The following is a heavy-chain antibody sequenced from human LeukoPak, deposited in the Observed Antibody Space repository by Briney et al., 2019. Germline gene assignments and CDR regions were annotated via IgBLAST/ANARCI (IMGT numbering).Heavy chain of an antibody. CDR2: INSDGSST. CDR3: ARGYSSSWYNWFDP. Sequence: PGGSLRLSCAASGFTFGSYWMHWVRQVPGKGLVWVSRINSDGSSTSYADSVKGRFTISRDNAKSTLYLQMNSLRVEDTAVYYCARGYSSSWYNWFDPWGQGTLVTVSS. J-gene: IGHJ5*02. V-gene: IGHV3-74*01. CDR1: GFTFGSYW. D-gene: IGHD6-13*01.